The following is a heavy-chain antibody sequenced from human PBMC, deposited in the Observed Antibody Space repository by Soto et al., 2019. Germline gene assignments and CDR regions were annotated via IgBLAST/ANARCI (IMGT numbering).Heavy chain of an antibody. Sequence: ESGGGLVQPGGSLRLSCAASGFTVSSNYMSWVRQAPGKGLEWVSVIYSGGSTYYADSVKGRFTISRDNSKNTLYLQMNSLRAEDTAVYYCARVPHYYDSSGYYFDYWGQGTLVTVSS. CDR3: ARVPHYYDSSGYYFDY. CDR1: GFTVSSNY. CDR2: IYSGGST. D-gene: IGHD3-22*01. J-gene: IGHJ4*02. V-gene: IGHV3-66*01.